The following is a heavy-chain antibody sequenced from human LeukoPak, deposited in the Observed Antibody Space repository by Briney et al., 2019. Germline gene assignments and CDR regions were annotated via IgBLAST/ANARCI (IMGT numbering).Heavy chain of an antibody. CDR3: AKGSYSSSWCLDY. D-gene: IGHD6-13*01. J-gene: IGHJ4*02. CDR1: GFTFSSYG. V-gene: IGHV3-30*18. CDR2: ISYDGSNK. Sequence: TGGSLRLSCAASGFTFSSYGMHWVRQAPGKGLEWVAVISYDGSNKYYADSVKGRFTISRDNSKNTLYLQMNSLRAEDTAVYYCAKGSYSSSWCLDYWGQGTLVTVSS.